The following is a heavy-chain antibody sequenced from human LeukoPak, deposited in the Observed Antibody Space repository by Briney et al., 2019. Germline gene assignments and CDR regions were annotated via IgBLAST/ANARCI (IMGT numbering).Heavy chain of an antibody. J-gene: IGHJ6*02. CDR2: ISGSGGST. D-gene: IGHD6-13*01. V-gene: IGHV3-23*01. Sequence: GGSLRLSCAASGFTFSSYAMSWVRQAPGKGLEWVSAISGSGGSTYYADSVKGRFTISRDNSKNTLYLQMNSLRAEDTAVYYCAKDQAPGYSSSWYAPNYYYYGMDVWGQGTTVTVSS. CDR3: AKDQAPGYSSSWYAPNYYYYGMDV. CDR1: GFTFSSYA.